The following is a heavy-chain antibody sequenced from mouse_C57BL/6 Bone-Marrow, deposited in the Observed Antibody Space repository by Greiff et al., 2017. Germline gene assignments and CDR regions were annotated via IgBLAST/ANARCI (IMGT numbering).Heavy chain of an antibody. CDR1: GFTFSDYY. CDR3: ARQGFPYWYFDV. CDR2: ISNGGGST. Sequence: EVQVVESGGGLVQPGGSLKLSCAASGFTFSDYYMYWVRQTPEKRLEWVAYISNGGGSTYSPDTVKGRFTISRDNAKNTLYLQMSRLKSEDTAMYYCARQGFPYWYFDVWGTGTTVTVSS. D-gene: IGHD3-2*02. V-gene: IGHV5-12*01. J-gene: IGHJ1*03.